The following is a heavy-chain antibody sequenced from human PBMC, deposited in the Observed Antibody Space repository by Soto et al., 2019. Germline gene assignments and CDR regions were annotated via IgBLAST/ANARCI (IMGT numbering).Heavy chain of an antibody. CDR2: IWYDGNNK. D-gene: IGHD4-4*01. J-gene: IGHJ6*02. CDR3: ARHLVTTHSDRGYYYYGMDV. CDR1: GFSFSDYG. V-gene: IGHV3-33*01. Sequence: PGGSLRLSCAASGFSFSDYGMHWVRRAPGKGLEWVAVIWYDGNNKYYVDSVKGQVTISADKSISTAYLQWSSLKASDTAMYYCARHLVTTHSDRGYYYYGMDVWGQGTTVTVSS.